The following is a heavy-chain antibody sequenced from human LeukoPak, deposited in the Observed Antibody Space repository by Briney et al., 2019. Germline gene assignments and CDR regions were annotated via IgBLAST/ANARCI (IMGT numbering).Heavy chain of an antibody. CDR1: GGTFSSYA. D-gene: IGHD1-26*01. V-gene: IGHV1-69*13. J-gene: IGHJ4*02. Sequence: SVKVSCKASGGTFSSYAISWVRQAPGQGLEWMGGIIPIFGTANYAQKFQGRVTITADESTSTAYMELSSLRSEDTAVYYCTRESGSYHGNNYWGQGTLVTVSS. CDR3: TRESGSYHGNNY. CDR2: IIPIFGTA.